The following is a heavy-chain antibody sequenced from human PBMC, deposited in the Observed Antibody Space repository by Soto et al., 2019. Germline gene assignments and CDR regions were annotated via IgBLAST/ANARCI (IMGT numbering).Heavy chain of an antibody. Sequence: SESLSLTCTVSGCAIINDYWSWIRQPPGKGLEWIGYVSYSGSTNYNPSLKSLVTISVDTSKNQFSLNLYSVTAADTAVYYCVRVLTGSPIFDYWGQGTLVTVYS. D-gene: IGHD7-27*01. CDR3: VRVLTGSPIFDY. V-gene: IGHV4-59*01. J-gene: IGHJ4*02. CDR2: VSYSGST. CDR1: GCAIINDY.